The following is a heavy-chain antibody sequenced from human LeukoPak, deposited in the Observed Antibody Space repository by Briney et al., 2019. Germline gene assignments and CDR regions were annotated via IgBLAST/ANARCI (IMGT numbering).Heavy chain of an antibody. J-gene: IGHJ6*03. D-gene: IGHD6-19*01. CDR3: ARSHSSGWELYYYYYMDV. Sequence: GGSLRLSCAASGFTFSSYWMHWVRQAPGKGLVWVSRINSDGSSTSYADSVKGRFTISRDNAKNTLYLQMNSLRAEDTAVYYCARSHSSGWELYYYYYMDVWGKGTTVTVSS. V-gene: IGHV3-74*01. CDR2: INSDGSST. CDR1: GFTFSSYW.